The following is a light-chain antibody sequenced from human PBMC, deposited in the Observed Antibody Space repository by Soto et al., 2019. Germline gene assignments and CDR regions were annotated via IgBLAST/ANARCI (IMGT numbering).Light chain of an antibody. V-gene: IGLV2-11*01. Sequence: SVVAQPRRVTVSPWQVLTISCTGTSSDVDDYRYVSWYQQYPGKAPKLVIYDGTKRPSGVPDRFSGSNSGNTASLTISGLQAEDEADYYCCSYVTTPEIFGTGTKVTVL. CDR1: SSDVDDYRY. CDR3: CSYVTTPEI. CDR2: DGT. J-gene: IGLJ1*01.